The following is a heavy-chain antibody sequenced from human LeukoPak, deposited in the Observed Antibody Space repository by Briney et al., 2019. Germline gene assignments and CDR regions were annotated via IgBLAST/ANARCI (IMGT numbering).Heavy chain of an antibody. CDR2: IYYSGST. D-gene: IGHD6-13*01. CDR1: GGSFSGYY. J-gene: IGHJ4*02. Sequence: PSETLSLTCAVYGGSFSGYYWSWIRQPPGKGLEWIGYIYYSGSTNYNPSLKSRVTISVDTSKNQFSLKLSSVTAADTAVYYCARRGVRSSSWENYFDYWGQGTLVTVSS. CDR3: ARRGVRSSSWENYFDY. V-gene: IGHV4-59*08.